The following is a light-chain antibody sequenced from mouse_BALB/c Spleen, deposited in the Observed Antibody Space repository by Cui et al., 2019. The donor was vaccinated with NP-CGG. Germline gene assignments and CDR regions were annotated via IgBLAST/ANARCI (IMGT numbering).Light chain of an antibody. CDR3: ALWYSNHWV. Sequence: QAVVTQESALTTSPGETVTLTCRSSTGAVTTSNYANWVQEKPDHLFTGLIGGTNNRAPGVPARFSGSLIGDKAALIIPGAQTEDEAIYFCALWYSNHWVFGGGTKLTVL. J-gene: IGLJ1*01. CDR1: TGAVTTSNY. V-gene: IGLV1*01. CDR2: GTN.